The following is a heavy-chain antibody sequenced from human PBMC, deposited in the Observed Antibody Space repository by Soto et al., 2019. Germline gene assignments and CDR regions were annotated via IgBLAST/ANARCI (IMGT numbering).Heavy chain of an antibody. D-gene: IGHD2-2*01. CDR2: IYYSGST. Sequence: SETLSLTCTVSGGSISSGGYYWSWIRQHPGKGLEWIGYIYYSGSTYYNPSLKSRVTISVDTSKNQFSLKLSSVTAADTAGDDCARQIYCSRTSCNWFDPWGQGTLVTVSS. CDR3: ARQIYCSRTSCNWFDP. CDR1: GGSISSGGYY. V-gene: IGHV4-31*03. J-gene: IGHJ5*02.